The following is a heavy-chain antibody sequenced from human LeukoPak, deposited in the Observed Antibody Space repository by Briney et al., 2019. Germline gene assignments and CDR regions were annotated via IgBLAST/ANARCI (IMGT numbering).Heavy chain of an antibody. CDR3: ANEGMTTIPPRPDY. CDR2: ISYDGSNK. D-gene: IGHD2-2*02. J-gene: IGHJ4*02. V-gene: IGHV3-30*18. CDR1: GFSLSNYG. Sequence: PGRSLRLSCAASGFSLSNYGMHWVRQAPGKGLEWVAVISYDGSNKYYADSVKGRFTISRDNSKNTLYLQMNSLRGEDTAVYYCANEGMTTIPPRPDYWGQGTLVTVSS.